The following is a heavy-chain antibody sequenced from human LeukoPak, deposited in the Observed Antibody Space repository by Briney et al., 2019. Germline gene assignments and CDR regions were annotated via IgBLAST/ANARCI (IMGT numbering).Heavy chain of an antibody. CDR3: ARGRLLLWFGELFYY. J-gene: IGHJ4*02. V-gene: IGHV4-59*12. D-gene: IGHD3-10*01. CDR1: GGSISSYY. CDR2: IYYSGST. Sequence: SETLSLTCTVSGGSISSYYWSWIRQPPGKGLGWIGYIYYSGSTNYNPSLKSRVTISVDTSKNQFSLKLSSVTAADTAVYYCARGRLLLWFGELFYYWGQGTLVTVSS.